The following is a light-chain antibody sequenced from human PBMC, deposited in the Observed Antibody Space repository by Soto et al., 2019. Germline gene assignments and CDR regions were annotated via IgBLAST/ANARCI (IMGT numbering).Light chain of an antibody. V-gene: IGKV1-39*01. CDR1: QSISNF. Sequence: DIQMTQSPSSLSASVGDIIIITCRASQSISNFLNWYQQKPGKAPKLLIYAASRLQSGFPSRFSGSASGSDFTLTISNLQPEDFATYSCQQTFNSPWTFGQGTNVEIE. CDR3: QQTFNSPWT. CDR2: AAS. J-gene: IGKJ1*01.